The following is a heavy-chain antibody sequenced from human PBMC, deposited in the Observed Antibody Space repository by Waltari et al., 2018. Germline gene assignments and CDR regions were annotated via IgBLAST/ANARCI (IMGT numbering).Heavy chain of an antibody. CDR2: SIPILGTA. CDR1: GVTFSSYA. J-gene: IGHJ3*02. CDR3: ASPCGGDCYVGSRYAFDI. Sequence: QVQLVQSGAEVKKPGSSVKVSCKASGVTFSSYAISWVRQAPGQGLEWMGGSIPILGTANDAQKFQGRVTITADESTSTAYMELGSLRSEDTAVYYCASPCGGDCYVGSRYAFDIWGQGTMVTVSS. D-gene: IGHD2-21*01. V-gene: IGHV1-69*13.